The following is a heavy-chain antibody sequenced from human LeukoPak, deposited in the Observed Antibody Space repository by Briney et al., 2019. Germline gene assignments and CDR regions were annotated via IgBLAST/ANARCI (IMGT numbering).Heavy chain of an antibody. CDR3: AKAFEQWRVPVPFDY. CDR1: GFTFSSYS. V-gene: IGHV3-21*04. Sequence: GGSLRLSCVDSGFTFSSYSMNWVRQAPGKGLEWVSSISSSSSYTNYADSVRGRFTISRENAKNSLYLQMNSLRAEDTAVYYCAKAFEQWRVPVPFDYWGQGTLVTVSS. J-gene: IGHJ4*02. D-gene: IGHD6-19*01. CDR2: ISSSSSYT.